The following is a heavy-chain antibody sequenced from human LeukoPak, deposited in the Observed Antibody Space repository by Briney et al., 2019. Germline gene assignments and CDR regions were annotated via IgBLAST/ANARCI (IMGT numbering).Heavy chain of an antibody. CDR3: AKSEWELLYYFDY. Sequence: PGGSLRLSCAASGFTFSSYSMHWVRQAPGKGLEWVAVISYDGSNKYYADSVKGRFTISRDNSKNTLYLQMNSLRAEDTAVYYCAKSEWELLYYFDYWGQGTLVTVSS. CDR1: GFTFSSYS. J-gene: IGHJ4*02. V-gene: IGHV3-30*18. D-gene: IGHD1-26*01. CDR2: ISYDGSNK.